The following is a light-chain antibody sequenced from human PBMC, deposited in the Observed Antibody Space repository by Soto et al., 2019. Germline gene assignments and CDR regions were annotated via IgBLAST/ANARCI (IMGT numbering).Light chain of an antibody. CDR3: ATWDDSLNGHV. Sequence: QSVLTQSPSASGTPGQRVTISCSGSSSNIGSNTVSWYQQLPGTAPKLLIYSNNQRPSGVPDRFAGSKSDTSASLAIGGLQTEHEGDYYCATWDDSLNGHVFGTGTKVTVL. CDR1: SSNIGSNT. J-gene: IGLJ1*01. CDR2: SNN. V-gene: IGLV1-44*01.